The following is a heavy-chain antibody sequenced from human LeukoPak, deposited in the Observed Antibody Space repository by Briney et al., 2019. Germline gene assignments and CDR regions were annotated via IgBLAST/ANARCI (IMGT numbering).Heavy chain of an antibody. D-gene: IGHD6-19*01. CDR1: GFTFSSYS. J-gene: IGHJ4*02. CDR3: ARGKYSSGWFDY. CDR2: ITTSSTYI. Sequence: GGSLRLSCAASGFTFSSYSMSWVRQAPGKGLEGVSSITTSSTYISYADSVKGRFTISRDNAKNSLYLQMNSLRAEDTAVYYCARGKYSSGWFDYWGQGTLVTVSS. V-gene: IGHV3-21*01.